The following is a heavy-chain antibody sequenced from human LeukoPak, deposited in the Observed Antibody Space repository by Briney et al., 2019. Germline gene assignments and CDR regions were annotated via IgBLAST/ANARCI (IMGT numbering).Heavy chain of an antibody. CDR1: GFTFDDYT. CDR2: IKSKTDGGTT. Sequence: GGSLRLSCVTSGFTFDDYTMHWVRQAPGKGLEWVGRIKSKTDGGTTDYAAPVKGRFTISRDDSKNTLYLQMNSLKTEDTAVYYCTTDPSRELVVPAATYDYWGQGTLVTVSS. V-gene: IGHV3-15*01. J-gene: IGHJ4*02. CDR3: TTDPSRELVVPAATYDY. D-gene: IGHD2-2*01.